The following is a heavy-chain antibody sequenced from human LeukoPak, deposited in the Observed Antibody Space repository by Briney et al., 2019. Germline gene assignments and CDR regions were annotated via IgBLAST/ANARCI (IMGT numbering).Heavy chain of an antibody. D-gene: IGHD1-26*01. V-gene: IGHV3-74*01. CDR2: INSDGSRT. Sequence: PGGSLRLSCAASGFTFSRYWMHWVRQAPGKGLVWVSRINSDGSRTSYADSVKGRFSISRDNAKNTLYLQMISLRAEDTAVYYCARAGRWEGRPHAFDIWGQGTMVTVSS. CDR1: GFTFSRYW. J-gene: IGHJ3*02. CDR3: ARAGRWEGRPHAFDI.